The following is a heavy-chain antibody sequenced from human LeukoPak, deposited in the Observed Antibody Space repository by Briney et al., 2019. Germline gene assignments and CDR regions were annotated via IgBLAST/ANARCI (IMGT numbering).Heavy chain of an antibody. D-gene: IGHD2/OR15-2a*01. CDR3: ARFYRTLYYYYMDV. CDR1: GGTFSSYA. V-gene: IGHV1-18*01. CDR2: ISAYNGNT. J-gene: IGHJ6*03. Sequence: ASVKVSCKASGGTFSSYAISWVRQAPGQGLEWMGWISAYNGNTNYAQKLQGRVTMTTDTSTSTAYMELRSLRSDDTAVYYCARFYRTLYYYYMDVWGKGTTVTISS.